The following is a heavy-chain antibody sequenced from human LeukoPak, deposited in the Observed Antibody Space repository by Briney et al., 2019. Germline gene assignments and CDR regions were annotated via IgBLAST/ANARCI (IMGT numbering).Heavy chain of an antibody. CDR3: ARSTVRGVIITPRY. CDR2: INSDGSST. V-gene: IGHV3-74*01. D-gene: IGHD3-10*01. J-gene: IGHJ4*02. Sequence: GGSLRLSCAASEFTFSSYWMHWVRQAPGKGLVWVSRINSDGSSTSYADSVKGRFTISRDNAKNTLYLQMNSLRAEDTAVYYCARSTVRGVIITPRYWGQGTLVTVSS. CDR1: EFTFSSYW.